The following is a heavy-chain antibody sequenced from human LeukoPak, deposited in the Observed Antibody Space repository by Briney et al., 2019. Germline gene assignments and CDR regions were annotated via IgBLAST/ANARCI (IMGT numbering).Heavy chain of an antibody. J-gene: IGHJ6*02. D-gene: IGHD6-19*01. Sequence: GGSLRLSCAASGFTFSSYDMHWVRHATGKGLEWVSASTAGDRNYPGSVKGRFTISRENAKNSFYLQMNSLRAGDTAMYYCAGGDKGSGWYLDYYYGMDVWGQGTTVTVSS. CDR3: AGGDKGSGWYLDYYYGMDV. CDR2: STAGDR. V-gene: IGHV3-13*01. CDR1: GFTFSSYD.